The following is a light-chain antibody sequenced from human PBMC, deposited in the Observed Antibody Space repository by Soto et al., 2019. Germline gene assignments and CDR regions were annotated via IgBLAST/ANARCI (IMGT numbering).Light chain of an antibody. CDR3: QPNGSTLSWT. CDR1: QSVNSNY. Sequence: DIQMTQSPSSLSVSPGERATLSCRASQSVNSNYLAWYQQKPGQSPRLLIYGISKRATDIPDRFSGSGSGTDFTLTISRLEPEDFAVYYCQPNGSTLSWTFGQGTKVDIK. J-gene: IGKJ1*01. V-gene: IGKV3-20*01. CDR2: GIS.